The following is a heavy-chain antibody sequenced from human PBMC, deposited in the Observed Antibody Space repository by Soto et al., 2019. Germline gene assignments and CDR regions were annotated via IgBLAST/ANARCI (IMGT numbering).Heavy chain of an antibody. V-gene: IGHV1-2*04. CDR1: GGTFSSYA. CDR2: INPDNGGT. J-gene: IGHJ4*02. Sequence: ASVKVSCKASGGTFSSYAISWVRQAPGQGLEWMGWINPDNGGTNYTQKFQGWVTMTRDTSISTSYMELSRLRSDDTAVYYCATSRTSIAVAGEAEYYFDYWGQGTLVTVSS. D-gene: IGHD6-19*01. CDR3: ATSRTSIAVAGEAEYYFDY.